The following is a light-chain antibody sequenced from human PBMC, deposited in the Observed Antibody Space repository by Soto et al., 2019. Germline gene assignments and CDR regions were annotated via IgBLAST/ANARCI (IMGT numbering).Light chain of an antibody. J-gene: IGKJ3*01. CDR3: QQRSNWPLT. Sequence: EIVLTQSPATLSLSPGERATLSCRASQSVSRYLAWYQQKPGQAPRLLIYDASNRATGIPARFSGSGSGTDFTLTISSLEPEDFAVYYCQQRSNWPLTFGPGTKVDNK. V-gene: IGKV3-11*01. CDR1: QSVSRY. CDR2: DAS.